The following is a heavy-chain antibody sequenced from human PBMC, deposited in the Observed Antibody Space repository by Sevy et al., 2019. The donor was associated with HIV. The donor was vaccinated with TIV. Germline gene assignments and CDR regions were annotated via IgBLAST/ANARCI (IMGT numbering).Heavy chain of an antibody. D-gene: IGHD3-22*01. J-gene: IGHJ4*02. V-gene: IGHV3-23*01. CDR2: ISGSGYST. CDR1: GFTFSSYA. CDR3: AKEGGGYNYDSSGLFDY. Sequence: GGSLRLSCAASGFTFSSYAMTWVRQAPGKGLEWVSGISGSGYSTYYADSVMGRFTISRDNSKNTLYLQMNSLRAEDTAVYYCAKEGGGYNYDSSGLFDYWGQGTLVTVSS.